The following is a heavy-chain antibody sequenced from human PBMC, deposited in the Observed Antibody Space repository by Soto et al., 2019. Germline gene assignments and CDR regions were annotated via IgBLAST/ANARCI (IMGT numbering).Heavy chain of an antibody. CDR3: VSDGGVTAAFDC. Sequence: QLQLQESGSGLVKPSQTLSLTCAVSGGSISSGGYSWSWIRQPPGKGLEWIGYIYHSGSTYYNPSLNSRVAISVDRSKNQFSLKLSPVTPAATAVYYCVSDGGVTAAFDCWGQGTVVAVSS. CDR1: GGSISSGGYS. J-gene: IGHJ4*02. V-gene: IGHV4-30-2*01. CDR2: IYHSGST. D-gene: IGHD2-21*02.